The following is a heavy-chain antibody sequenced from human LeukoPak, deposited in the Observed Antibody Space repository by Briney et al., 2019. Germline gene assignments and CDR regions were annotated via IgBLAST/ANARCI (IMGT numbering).Heavy chain of an antibody. D-gene: IGHD2-15*01. Sequence: GSLRLSCAASGFTFSNYAMSWVRQAPGKGLAWVSAISGSGGRTYYADSVKGRFTVSRDNSKNTLYLQINSLRAEDTAVYYCARGGASELYYFDYWGQGTLVTVSS. V-gene: IGHV3-23*01. CDR2: ISGSGGRT. CDR3: ARGGASELYYFDY. CDR1: GFTFSNYA. J-gene: IGHJ4*02.